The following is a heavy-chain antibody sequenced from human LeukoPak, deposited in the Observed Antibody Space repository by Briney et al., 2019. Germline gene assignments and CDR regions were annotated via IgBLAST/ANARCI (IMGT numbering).Heavy chain of an antibody. CDR3: ARAVTYYYDSSGYYYNNY. CDR1: GFTLSRHW. J-gene: IGHJ4*02. D-gene: IGHD3-22*01. V-gene: IGHV3-7*01. Sequence: GGSLRLSCAASGFTLSRHWMSWVRQPPGEGLGWVANIKQDGSEKYYVDSVKGRFTISRDNAKNSLYLQINSLRAEDTAVYYCARAVTYYYDSSGYYYNNYWGQGTLVTVSS. CDR2: IKQDGSEK.